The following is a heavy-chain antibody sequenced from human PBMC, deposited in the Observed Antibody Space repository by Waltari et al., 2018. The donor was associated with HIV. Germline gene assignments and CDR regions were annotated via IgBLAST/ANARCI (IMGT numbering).Heavy chain of an antibody. CDR3: AREWGTLMVAWFDP. J-gene: IGHJ5*02. V-gene: IGHV4-38-2*02. CDR2: MFHNGST. D-gene: IGHD3-10*01. CDR1: GYSISSGYF. Sequence: QVQLQESGPGLVKPSETLSLTCAVSGYSISSGYFCGWNRQPPGKAVEWIGSMFHNGSTYYNPSLKSRVTISVDTSKNQFSLKLSSVTSADTAIYYCAREWGTLMVAWFDPWGQGTLVTVSS.